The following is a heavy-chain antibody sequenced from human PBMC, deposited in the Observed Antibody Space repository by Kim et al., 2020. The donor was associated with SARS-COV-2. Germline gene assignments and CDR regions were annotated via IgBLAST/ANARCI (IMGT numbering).Heavy chain of an antibody. CDR3: ARDDLVVAALYDY. D-gene: IGHD2-15*01. Sequence: YYAEPGKGRFTIPRDNAQNSLYLQMNSLRDEDTAVYYCARDDLVVAALYDYWGQGTLVTVSS. J-gene: IGHJ4*02. V-gene: IGHV3-48*02.